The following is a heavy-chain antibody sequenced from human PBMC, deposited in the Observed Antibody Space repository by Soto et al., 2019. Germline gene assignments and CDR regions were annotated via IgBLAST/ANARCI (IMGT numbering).Heavy chain of an antibody. D-gene: IGHD6-19*01. CDR3: IRASGVAGTGEYF. V-gene: IGHV3-74*02. CDR2: ISGGGGT. J-gene: IGHJ4*02. CDR1: GFDFSTYW. Sequence: ESGGGLVQPGGSLRLSCAASGFDFSTYWMHWVCQAPGKGLVWVSRISGGGGTTYADSVEGRFTISRDNANNIVYLQMNSLTEEDTAMYYCIRASGVAGTGEYFWGQGTLVTVSS.